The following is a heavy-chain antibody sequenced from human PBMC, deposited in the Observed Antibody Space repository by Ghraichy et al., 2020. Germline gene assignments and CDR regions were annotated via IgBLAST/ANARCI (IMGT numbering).Heavy chain of an antibody. Sequence: SETLSLTCTVSGGSISSYYWSWIRQPPGKGLEWIGYIYYSGSTNYNPSLKSRVTISVDTSKNQFSLKLSSVTAADTAVYYCARVGRAAAGMIYFYGMDVWGQGTTVTVSS. D-gene: IGHD6-13*01. CDR3: ARVGRAAAGMIYFYGMDV. V-gene: IGHV4-59*08. CDR2: IYYSGST. CDR1: GGSISSYY. J-gene: IGHJ6*02.